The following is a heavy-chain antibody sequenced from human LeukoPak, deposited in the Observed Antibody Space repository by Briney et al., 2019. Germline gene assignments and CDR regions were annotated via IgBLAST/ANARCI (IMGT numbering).Heavy chain of an antibody. V-gene: IGHV3-23*01. CDR2: ISGSGDST. Sequence: GGSLRLSCAAYGFTSSSFAMSWVRQATGKGLEWVSGISGSGDSTYYADSVKGRFTISRDNSKNTLYLQMNSLRAEDTAVFYCAKQPGYCSTTSCLSFCDYWGQGTLVTVSS. D-gene: IGHD2-2*01. CDR1: GFTSSSFA. J-gene: IGHJ4*02. CDR3: AKQPGYCSTTSCLSFCDY.